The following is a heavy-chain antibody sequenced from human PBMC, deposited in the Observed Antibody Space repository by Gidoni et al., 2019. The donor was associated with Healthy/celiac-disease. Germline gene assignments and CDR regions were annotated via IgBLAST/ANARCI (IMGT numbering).Heavy chain of an antibody. J-gene: IGHJ3*02. Sequence: QVQLVESGGGVVQPGRSLRLSCAASGFTFSSYAMHWVRQAPGKGLEWVAVISDDGSNKYYADSVKGRFTISRDNSKNTLYLQMNSLRAEDTAVYYCARDLKENYDFWSGYPYDAFDIWGQGTMVTVSS. CDR1: GFTFSSYA. D-gene: IGHD3-3*01. CDR2: ISDDGSNK. V-gene: IGHV3-30-3*01. CDR3: ARDLKENYDFWSGYPYDAFDI.